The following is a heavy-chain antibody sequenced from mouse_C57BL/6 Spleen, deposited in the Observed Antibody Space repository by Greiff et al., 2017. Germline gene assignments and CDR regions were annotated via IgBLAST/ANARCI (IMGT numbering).Heavy chain of an antibody. J-gene: IGHJ1*03. D-gene: IGHD1-1*01. V-gene: IGHV5-4*01. CDR2: ISDGGSYT. CDR3: ARDPYYYGSTSSYWYFDV. Sequence: EVQLVESGGGLVKPGGSLKLSCAASGFTFSSYAMSWVRQTPEKRLEWVATISDGGSYTYYPDNVKGRFTISRDNAKNNLYLQMSHLKSEDTAMYYCARDPYYYGSTSSYWYFDVWGTGTTVTVSS. CDR1: GFTFSSYA.